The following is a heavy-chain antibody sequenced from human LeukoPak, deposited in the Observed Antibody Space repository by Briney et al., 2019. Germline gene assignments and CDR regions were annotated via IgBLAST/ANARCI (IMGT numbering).Heavy chain of an antibody. CDR2: IYYSGST. Sequence: SETLSLTCTVSGGSISSYYWSWIRQPPGKGLEWIGYIYYSGSTNYNPSLKSRVTISVDTSKNQFSLKLSSVTAADTAVYYCARDSSGYEYFQEWGQGTLVTVSS. D-gene: IGHD5-12*01. V-gene: IGHV4-59*01. J-gene: IGHJ1*01. CDR1: GGSISSYY. CDR3: ARDSSGYEYFQE.